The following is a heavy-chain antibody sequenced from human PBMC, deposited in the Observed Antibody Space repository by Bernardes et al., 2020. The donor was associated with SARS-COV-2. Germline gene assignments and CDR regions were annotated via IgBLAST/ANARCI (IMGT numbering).Heavy chain of an antibody. J-gene: IGHJ6*02. CDR2: ISAYNGNT. CDR3: ASGKYYDFWSGPDYYYGMDV. CDR1: GYTFTSYG. D-gene: IGHD3-3*01. V-gene: IGHV1-18*01. Sequence: ASVKVSCKASGYTFTSYGISWVRQAPGQGLEWMGWISAYNGNTNYAQKLQGRVTMTTDTSTSTAYMELRSLRSDDTAVYYCASGKYYDFWSGPDYYYGMDVWGQGTTVTVSS.